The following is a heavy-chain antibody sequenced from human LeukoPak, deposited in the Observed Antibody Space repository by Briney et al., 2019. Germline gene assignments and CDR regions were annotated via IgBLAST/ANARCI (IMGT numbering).Heavy chain of an antibody. J-gene: IGHJ4*02. Sequence: ASVKVSCKASGYTFTSYGISWVRQAPGQGLEWMGWTNPNSGDTGYALEFQGRVTMTRDTSTSTVYMELSSLRSEDTAVYYCAREDSGSYSLDYWGQGTLVTVSS. CDR2: TNPNSGDT. CDR3: AREDSGSYSLDY. V-gene: IGHV1-8*02. D-gene: IGHD1-26*01. CDR1: GYTFTSYG.